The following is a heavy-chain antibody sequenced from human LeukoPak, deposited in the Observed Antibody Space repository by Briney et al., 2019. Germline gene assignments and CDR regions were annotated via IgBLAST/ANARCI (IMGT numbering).Heavy chain of an antibody. CDR1: GGSISSGPYY. Sequence: SETLSLTCTVSGGSISSGPYYWGWIRQPPGKGLEWIGRIYTSGSTNYNPSLKSRVTMSVDTSKNQFSLKLSSVTAADTAVYYCASTKYSSGWYIVEPFDYWGQGTLVTVSS. CDR2: IYTSGST. CDR3: ASTKYSSGWYIVEPFDY. V-gene: IGHV4-61*02. J-gene: IGHJ4*02. D-gene: IGHD6-19*01.